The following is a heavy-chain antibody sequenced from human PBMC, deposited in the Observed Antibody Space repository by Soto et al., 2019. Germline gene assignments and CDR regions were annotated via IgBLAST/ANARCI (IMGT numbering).Heavy chain of an antibody. J-gene: IGHJ4*02. Sequence: QVQLVESGGGVIQPGRSLRLSCAASGFAFRRSGMHWVRQAPGKGLQWVAIISYDGSREYYLDSVKGRFTISRDNPKNTLYLQMNRLRAEDTAVYYCAKDRVESGLGEIDYWGQGTLVTVSS. CDR2: ISYDGSRE. CDR3: AKDRVESGLGEIDY. V-gene: IGHV3-30*18. D-gene: IGHD3-16*01. CDR1: GFAFRRSG.